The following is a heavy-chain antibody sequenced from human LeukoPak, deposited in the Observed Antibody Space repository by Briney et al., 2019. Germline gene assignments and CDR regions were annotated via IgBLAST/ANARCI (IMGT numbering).Heavy chain of an antibody. V-gene: IGHV1-69*13. CDR1: GGTFSNYA. D-gene: IGHD3-10*01. Sequence: SVKVSCKASGGTFSNYAVSWVRQAPGQGLEWMGGIIPIFGTTNYAQNFQGRVTISADESTSTAYLELSSLRSDDTAVYYCARGPRITLVRGGQWYYYMDVWGKGTTVTISS. J-gene: IGHJ6*03. CDR2: IIPIFGTT. CDR3: ARGPRITLVRGGQWYYYMDV.